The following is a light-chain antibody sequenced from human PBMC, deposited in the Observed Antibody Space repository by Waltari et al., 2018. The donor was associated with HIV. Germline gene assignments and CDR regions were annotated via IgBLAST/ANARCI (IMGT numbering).Light chain of an antibody. CDR3: MLYMGSGIWV. J-gene: IGLJ3*02. CDR2: STN. Sequence: QTVVTHEPSFPVSPGGTVTLTRGFNSGPVSPTNYPRCYQHTPAQAPRTLIYSTNTRSSGVPERFSASILGNKAALTITGAQADDESDYYCMLYMGSGIWVFGGGTKVTVL. CDR1: SGPVSPTNY. V-gene: IGLV8-61*01.